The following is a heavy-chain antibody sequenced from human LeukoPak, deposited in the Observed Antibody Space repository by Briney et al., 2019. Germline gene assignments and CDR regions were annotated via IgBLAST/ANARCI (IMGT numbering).Heavy chain of an antibody. D-gene: IGHD6-19*01. V-gene: IGHV3-30*02. Sequence: PGGSLRLSCAACGFTFSAYGMHWVRQAPGKGLEWVAFILWDGSLKYYVDSVKGRFTISRDNSKNTLYLQMNSLETEDTAVYYCAKRNAVATMSDFDYWGQGTLVTVSS. J-gene: IGHJ4*02. CDR2: ILWDGSLK. CDR3: AKRNAVATMSDFDY. CDR1: GFTFSAYG.